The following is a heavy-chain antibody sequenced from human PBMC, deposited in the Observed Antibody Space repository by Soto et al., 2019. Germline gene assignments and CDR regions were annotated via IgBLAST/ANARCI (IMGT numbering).Heavy chain of an antibody. CDR1: GFTFSSYW. V-gene: IGHV3-74*02. CDR2: INRDGSST. D-gene: IGHD6-19*01. J-gene: IGHJ6*02. CDR3: AKGEQWLAPYYYGMDV. Sequence: EVQLVESGGGLVQPGGSLRLSCAASGFTFSSYWMHWVRQAPGKGLVWVSRINRDGSSTSYADSVKGRFTISRDNAKNTLYLQMNSLRAEDTAVYYCAKGEQWLAPYYYGMDVWGQGTTVTVSS.